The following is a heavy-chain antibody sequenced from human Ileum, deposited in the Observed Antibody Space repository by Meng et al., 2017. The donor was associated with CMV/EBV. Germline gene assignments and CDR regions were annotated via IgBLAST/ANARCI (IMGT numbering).Heavy chain of an antibody. V-gene: IGHV4-4*07. CDR3: GRAGARGVPVDI. CDR1: GGSISDYH. Sequence: QMQRQDSGPGLVKPSETLSLTCSVSGGSISDYHWTWIRKSAGKGLQWLGRLRTSGTIDHNPSFKSRVTLSIDTSKNQFSLKLTSVTAADTAVYYCGRAGARGVPVDIWGQGTLVTVSS. J-gene: IGHJ4*02. CDR2: LRTSGTI. D-gene: IGHD3-10*01.